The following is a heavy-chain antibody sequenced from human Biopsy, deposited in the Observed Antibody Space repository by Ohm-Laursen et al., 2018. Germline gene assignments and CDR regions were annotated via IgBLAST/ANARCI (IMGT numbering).Heavy chain of an antibody. V-gene: IGHV4-34*01. CDR2: INHSGST. J-gene: IGHJ6*02. D-gene: IGHD2/OR15-2a*01. CDR1: GGSFSGYY. CDR3: ARATNSTGWPYYYFYGMDV. Sequence: SDTLSLTCVVYGGSFSGYYWSWIRQPPGKGLEWIGEINHSGSTNYKPSLDSRVAISADTSKNQFSLRLNSVTAADTAVYYCARATNSTGWPYYYFYGMDVWGQGTTVTVSS.